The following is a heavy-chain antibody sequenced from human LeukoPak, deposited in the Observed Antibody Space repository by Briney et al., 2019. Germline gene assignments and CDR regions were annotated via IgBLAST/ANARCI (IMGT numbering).Heavy chain of an antibody. J-gene: IGHJ4*02. CDR1: GGSIRGGGYY. CDR3: WRAADH. V-gene: IGHV4-39*01. CDR2: LYSDGNT. Sequence: SETLSLTCSFSGGSIRGGGYYWGWVRQPPGKGLEWIASLYSDGNTFYNPSLKSRVTISEESSKSQFSLKLRTVTAADTAVYFCWRAADHWGQGILVTVSS.